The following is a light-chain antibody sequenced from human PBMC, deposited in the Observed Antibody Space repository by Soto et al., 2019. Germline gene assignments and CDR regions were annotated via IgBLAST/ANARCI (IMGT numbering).Light chain of an antibody. J-gene: IGKJ5*01. CDR2: GAS. V-gene: IGKV3-11*01. CDR3: QQRSGWYT. CDR1: QSVIDN. Sequence: EIVMTQSPVTLSVSPGERATLSCRASQSVIDNLAWYQQKPGQAPRLLISGASNRATGIPARFSGSGSGTDFTLTISGLEPEDFAIYYCQQRSGWYTFGQGTRLEIK.